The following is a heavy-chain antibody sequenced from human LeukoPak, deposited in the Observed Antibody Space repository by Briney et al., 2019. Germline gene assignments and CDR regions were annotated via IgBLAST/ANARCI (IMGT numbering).Heavy chain of an antibody. J-gene: IGHJ3*02. Sequence: ASETLSLTCTVSGGSISSYYWSWIRQPPGKGLEWIGYIYYSGSTNYNPSLKSRVTISVDTSKNQFSLKLSSVTAADTAVYYCARAVYGGNDDAFDIWGQGTMVTVSS. D-gene: IGHD4-23*01. V-gene: IGHV4-59*08. CDR3: ARAVYGGNDDAFDI. CDR1: GGSISSYY. CDR2: IYYSGST.